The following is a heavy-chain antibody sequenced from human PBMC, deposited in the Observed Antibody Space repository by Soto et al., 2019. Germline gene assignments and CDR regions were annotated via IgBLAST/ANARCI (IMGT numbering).Heavy chain of an antibody. J-gene: IGHJ4*02. Sequence: QVQLVQSGAEVKKPGASVKVSCKTSGYSFSEFRMHWVRQAPGQDLEWMGWVNPINGNTNYAQDFQGRVTMTRDASTKTVYMELSSLTSDDTSTVYCARENWHFDYWGQGTLITVSS. CDR2: VNPINGNT. CDR3: ARENWHFDY. V-gene: IGHV1-2*02. CDR1: GYSFSEFR.